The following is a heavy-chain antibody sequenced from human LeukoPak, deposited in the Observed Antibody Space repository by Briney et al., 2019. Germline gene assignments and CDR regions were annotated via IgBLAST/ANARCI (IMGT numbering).Heavy chain of an antibody. CDR2: IYTSGST. CDR1: GGSISSYY. CDR3: ARDQWVVGYGDSRDYYRMDV. V-gene: IGHV4-4*07. D-gene: IGHD4-17*01. Sequence: PSETLSLTCTVSGGSISSYYWSWIRQPAGKGLEWIGRIYTSGSTNYNPSLKSRVTISVDPSKNQFSLKLSSVTAADTAVYYCARDQWVVGYGDSRDYYRMDVWGQGTTVTVSS. J-gene: IGHJ6*02.